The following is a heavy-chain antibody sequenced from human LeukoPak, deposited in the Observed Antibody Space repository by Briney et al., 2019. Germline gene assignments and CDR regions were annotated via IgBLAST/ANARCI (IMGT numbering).Heavy chain of an antibody. CDR1: GYTFTSYG. CDR3: ARAYYYDSSGYYGLGYFQH. V-gene: IGHV1-18*01. Sequence: ASVKVSCKASGYTFTSYGISWVRQAPAQGLEWMGWISAYNGNTNYAQKLQGRVTMTTDTSTSTAYMELRSLRSDDTAVYYCARAYYYDSSGYYGLGYFQHWGQGTLVTVSS. CDR2: ISAYNGNT. J-gene: IGHJ1*01. D-gene: IGHD3-22*01.